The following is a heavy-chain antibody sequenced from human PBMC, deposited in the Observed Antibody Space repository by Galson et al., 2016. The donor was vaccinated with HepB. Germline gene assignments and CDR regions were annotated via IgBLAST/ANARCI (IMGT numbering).Heavy chain of an antibody. CDR2: IWNDGSNK. CDR1: GFTFSSNG. V-gene: IGHV3-33*01. D-gene: IGHD1-26*01. Sequence: SLRLSCAASGFTFSSNGMHWVRQAPGKGLYWVALIWNDGSNKYYADSVKGRSTISRDNSRNTLYLQMNSLRADDTAVYYCARGGELGSFDYWGQGTLVTVSS. CDR3: ARGGELGSFDY. J-gene: IGHJ4*02.